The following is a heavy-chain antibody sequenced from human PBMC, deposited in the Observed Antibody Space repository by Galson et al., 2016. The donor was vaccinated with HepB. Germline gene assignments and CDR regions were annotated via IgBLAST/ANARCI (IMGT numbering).Heavy chain of an antibody. D-gene: IGHD2-2*01. CDR1: GGSINSYY. V-gene: IGHV4-59*01. CDR3: AGDTSWKGFDAFQI. CDR2: IYYSGST. J-gene: IGHJ3*02. Sequence: SETLSLTCTVSGGSINSYYWSWIRQPPGKGLEWIGYIYYSGSTRYNPSLKSRVTISVDRSKNQFSLKLNSVTAADTAVYYCAGDTSWKGFDAFQIWGQGTMVTVSS.